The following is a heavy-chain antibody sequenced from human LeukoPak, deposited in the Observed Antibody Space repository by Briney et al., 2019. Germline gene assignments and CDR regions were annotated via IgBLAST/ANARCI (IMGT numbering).Heavy chain of an antibody. CDR1: GFTFSSYG. J-gene: IGHJ4*02. CDR2: IWYEGSNK. Sequence: GGPLRLSCAASGFTFSSYGMHWVRQAPGKGLEWVAVIWYEGSNKYYADSVRGRFTISRDNSKNTLYLQMNSLRAEDTAVYYCARLSDSSGYYYADYWGQGTLFTVSS. D-gene: IGHD3-22*01. CDR3: ARLSDSSGYYYADY. V-gene: IGHV3-33*01.